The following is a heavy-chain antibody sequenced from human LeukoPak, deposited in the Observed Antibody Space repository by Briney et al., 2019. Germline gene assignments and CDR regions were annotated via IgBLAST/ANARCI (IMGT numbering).Heavy chain of an antibody. CDR2: MNPNSDDT. V-gene: IGHV1-8*01. D-gene: IGHD3-16*01. Sequence: GASVKVSCKASGYTFTNYDINWVRQATGQGLEWMGWMNPNSDDTGYAQKFQGRVTMTRNTSISTAYMELSSLRSEDTAVYYCARDEGGDASVWPHFDYWGQGTLVTVSS. CDR3: ARDEGGDASVWPHFDY. CDR1: GYTFTNYD. J-gene: IGHJ4*02.